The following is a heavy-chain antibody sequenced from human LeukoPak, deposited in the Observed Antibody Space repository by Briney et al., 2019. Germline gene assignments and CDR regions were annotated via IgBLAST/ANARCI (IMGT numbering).Heavy chain of an antibody. CDR2: IYTSGST. J-gene: IGHJ4*02. D-gene: IGHD5-24*01. Sequence: SETLSLTCTVSGGSISSYYWSWIRQPAGKGLEWIGRIYTSGSTNYNPSLKSRVTMSVDTSKNQFSLKLSSVTAADTAVYYCARLSQKANRDGNNPFDYWGQGTLVTVSS. CDR1: GGSISSYY. CDR3: ARLSQKANRDGNNPFDY. V-gene: IGHV4-4*07.